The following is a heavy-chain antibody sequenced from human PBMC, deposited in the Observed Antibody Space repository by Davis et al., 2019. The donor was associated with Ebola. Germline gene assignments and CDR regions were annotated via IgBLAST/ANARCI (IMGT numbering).Heavy chain of an antibody. CDR3: AKGGAGIVVVPAAILVCAFDI. J-gene: IGHJ3*02. CDR2: ISNNGGST. Sequence: GESLKISCAASGFTFSSYAMHWVRQAPGKGLEYVSAISNNGGSTYYADSVKGRFTISRDNSKNTLYLQMNSLRAEDTAVYYCAKGGAGIVVVPAAILVCAFDIWGQGTMVTVSS. D-gene: IGHD2-2*02. CDR1: GFTFSSYA. V-gene: IGHV3-64*04.